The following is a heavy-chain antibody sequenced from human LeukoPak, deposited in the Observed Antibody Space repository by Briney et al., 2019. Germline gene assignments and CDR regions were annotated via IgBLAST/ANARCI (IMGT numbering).Heavy chain of an antibody. CDR1: GFTFSSYA. Sequence: AGGSLRLSCAASGFTFSSYAMHWVRQAPGKGLEWVAVISYDGSNKYYADSVKGRFTISRDNSKNTLYLQMNSLRAEDTAVYYCAGHDYGDYAYGYWGQGTLVTVSS. D-gene: IGHD4-17*01. J-gene: IGHJ4*02. V-gene: IGHV3-30-3*01. CDR2: ISYDGSNK. CDR3: AGHDYGDYAYGY.